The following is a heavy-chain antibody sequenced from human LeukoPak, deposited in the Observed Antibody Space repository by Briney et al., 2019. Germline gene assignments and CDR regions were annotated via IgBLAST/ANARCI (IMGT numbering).Heavy chain of an antibody. J-gene: IGHJ6*02. D-gene: IGHD3-10*01. V-gene: IGHV4-34*01. CDR3: AGKGGYYGSGTTMDV. Sequence: PSETLSLTCAVYGGSFSGYYWSWIRQPPGKGLEWIGEINHSGSTNYNPSLKSRVTISVDTSKNQFSLKLSSVTAADTAVYYCAGKGGYYGSGTTMDVWGQGTTVTVSS. CDR2: INHSGST. CDR1: GGSFSGYY.